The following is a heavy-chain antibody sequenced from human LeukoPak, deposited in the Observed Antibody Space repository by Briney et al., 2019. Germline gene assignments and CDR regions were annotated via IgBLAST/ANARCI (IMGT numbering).Heavy chain of an antibody. Sequence: GGSLRLSCAASGFTFSSYEMNWVRQAPGKGLEWVSYVSTTGTIIYYADSVKGRFTLSRDNAKNSLYLQMNSLGVEDTAVYYCARGWLLRGAFDFWGQGTLATVSS. CDR2: VSTTGTII. CDR3: ARGWLLRGAFDF. CDR1: GFTFSSYE. D-gene: IGHD3-16*01. V-gene: IGHV3-48*03. J-gene: IGHJ4*02.